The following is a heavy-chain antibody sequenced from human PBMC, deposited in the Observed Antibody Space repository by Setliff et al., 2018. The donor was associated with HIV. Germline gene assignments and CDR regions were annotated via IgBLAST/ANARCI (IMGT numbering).Heavy chain of an antibody. CDR1: GGSISSYY. J-gene: IGHJ4*02. V-gene: IGHV4-59*01. CDR3: ARDYAGRFDY. CDR2: IYYSGST. Sequence: SETLSLTCTASGGSISSYYWSWLRQPPGKGLEWIGYIYYSGSTTYNPSLKSRVAISVDTSKNQFSLRLTSVTAADTAVYYCARDYAGRFDYWGQGTLVTVSS. D-gene: IGHD4-17*01.